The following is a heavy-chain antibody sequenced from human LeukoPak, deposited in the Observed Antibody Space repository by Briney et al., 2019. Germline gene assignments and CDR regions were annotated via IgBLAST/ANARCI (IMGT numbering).Heavy chain of an antibody. J-gene: IGHJ4*02. D-gene: IGHD5-18*01. CDR3: ARDHPRGTWIQL. CDR2: IYYSGST. CDR1: GGSISSGDYY. V-gene: IGHV4-30-4*08. Sequence: SETLSLTCTVSGGSISSGDYYWSWLRQPPGKGLEWIGYIYYSGSTYYNPSLKSRVTISVDTSKNQFSLKLSSVTAADTAVYYCARDHPRGTWIQLWGQGTLVTVSS.